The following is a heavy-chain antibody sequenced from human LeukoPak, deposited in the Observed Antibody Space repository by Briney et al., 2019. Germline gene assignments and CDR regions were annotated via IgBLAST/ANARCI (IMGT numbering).Heavy chain of an antibody. CDR1: GFTFSSYA. CDR3: AKSSGIAAAGDWFDP. CDR2: ICGSGGST. J-gene: IGHJ5*02. V-gene: IGHV3-23*01. Sequence: PGGSLRLSCAASGFTFSSYAMSWVRQAPGKGLEWVSAICGSGGSTYYADSVKGRFTISRDNSKNTLYLQMNSLRAEDTAVYYCAKSSGIAAAGDWFDPWGQGTLVTVSS. D-gene: IGHD6-13*01.